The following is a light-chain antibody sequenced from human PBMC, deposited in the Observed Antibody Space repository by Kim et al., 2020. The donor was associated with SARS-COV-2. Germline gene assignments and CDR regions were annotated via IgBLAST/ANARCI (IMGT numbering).Light chain of an antibody. CDR1: QSINHW. CDR2: AAS. Sequence: ASVGDRVSITCRASQSINHWLAWYQQKPGDAPKLLISAASNLESGVPSRFSGSASGTEFTLTVSSLQPDDFATYYCQQYYTYPWTFGQGIKVDIK. V-gene: IGKV1-5*01. J-gene: IGKJ1*01. CDR3: QQYYTYPWT.